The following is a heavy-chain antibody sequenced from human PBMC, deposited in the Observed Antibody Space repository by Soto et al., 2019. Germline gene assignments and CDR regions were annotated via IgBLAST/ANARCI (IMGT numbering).Heavy chain of an antibody. CDR3: ARDRSIAATSERFDYYHYYGMDV. J-gene: IGHJ6*02. D-gene: IGHD6-6*01. V-gene: IGHV3-30-3*01. CDR2: ISYDGSNK. Sequence: QVQLAESGGGVVQPGRSLRLSCAASGFTFSSYAMHWVRQAPGKGLEWVAVISYDGSNKYYADSVKGRFTISRDNSKNTLYLQMNSLRAEDTAVYYCARDRSIAATSERFDYYHYYGMDVWGQGTTVTVSS. CDR1: GFTFSSYA.